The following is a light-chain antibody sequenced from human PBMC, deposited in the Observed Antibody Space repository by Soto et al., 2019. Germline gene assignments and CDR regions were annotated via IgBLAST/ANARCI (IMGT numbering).Light chain of an antibody. V-gene: IGLV3-21*02. Sequence: SYELTQSPSVSVAPGQTARITCGGNNIRSKSVHWYQQKPGQAPVAVVYDDSDRPSGIPERFSGSNSGNKATLTISRVEAGDEADFYCQVWDSRSEHWVFGGGTKVTVL. CDR2: DDS. CDR3: QVWDSRSEHWV. J-gene: IGLJ3*02. CDR1: NIRSKS.